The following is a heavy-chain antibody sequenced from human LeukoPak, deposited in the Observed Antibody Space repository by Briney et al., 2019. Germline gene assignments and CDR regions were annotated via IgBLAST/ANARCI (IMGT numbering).Heavy chain of an antibody. D-gene: IGHD6-13*01. J-gene: IGHJ4*02. CDR3: ARTAAGTIPLDY. CDR1: GGTFSSYG. V-gene: IGHV1-69*06. Sequence: SVKVSCKTSGGTFSSYGISWVRQAPGQGLEWMGGIIPIFGTANYAQKFQGRVTITADKSTTTAYMELSSLRSEDTAVYYCARTAAGTIPLDYWGQGTLVTVSS. CDR2: IIPIFGTA.